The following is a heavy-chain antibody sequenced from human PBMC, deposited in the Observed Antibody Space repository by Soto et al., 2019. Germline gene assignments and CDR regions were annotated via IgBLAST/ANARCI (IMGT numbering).Heavy chain of an antibody. J-gene: IGHJ4*02. V-gene: IGHV4-4*02. CDR2: IFRDGTA. CDR1: VVSISSGNW. D-gene: IGHD2-8*01. Sequence: SETLSFTCAVSVVSISSGNWWTWVRQTPQRGLDYVGAIFRDGTANEYPSFERPVDISVDTSKNQFSLKLTSVNAADTASYFCARLVYDTRLNYTYFPCWGQGALVT. CDR3: ARLVYDTRLNYTYFPC.